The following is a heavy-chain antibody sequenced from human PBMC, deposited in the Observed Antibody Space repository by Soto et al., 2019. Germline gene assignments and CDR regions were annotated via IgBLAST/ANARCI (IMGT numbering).Heavy chain of an antibody. D-gene: IGHD5-12*01. Sequence: SETLSLTCTVSGGSISSSSYYWGWIRQPPGKGLEWIGSIYYSGSTYYNPSLKSRVTISVDTSKNQFSLKLSPVTAADTAVYYCARQLDSGYGELFGYYYGMDVWGQGTTVTVSS. CDR1: GGSISSSSYY. CDR2: IYYSGST. J-gene: IGHJ6*02. CDR3: ARQLDSGYGELFGYYYGMDV. V-gene: IGHV4-39*01.